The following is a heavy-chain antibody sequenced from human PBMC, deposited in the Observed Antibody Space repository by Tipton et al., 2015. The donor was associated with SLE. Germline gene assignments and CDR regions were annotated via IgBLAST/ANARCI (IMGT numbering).Heavy chain of an antibody. J-gene: IGHJ5*02. D-gene: IGHD2-2*02. CDR2: ISGSGGST. V-gene: IGHV3-23*01. Sequence: SLRLSCAASGFTFSTYAMSWVRQAPGKGLEWVSAISGSGGSTYYADSVKGRFTISRDNSKNTLYLQMNSLRAEDTAVYYCARDGGGGHCSSTSCYTGDWFEPWGQGTLVTVSS. CDR1: GFTFSTYA. CDR3: ARDGGGGHCSSTSCYTGDWFEP.